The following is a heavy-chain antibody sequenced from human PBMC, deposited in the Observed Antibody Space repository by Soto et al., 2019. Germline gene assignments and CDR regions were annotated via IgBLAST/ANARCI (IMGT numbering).Heavy chain of an antibody. CDR1: GFTFSTYG. J-gene: IGHJ4*02. CDR3: ARGYGNYEEIY. V-gene: IGHV3-33*01. CDR2: IWSDGSKK. Sequence: TGGSLRLSCAASGFTFSTYGMHWVRQAPGKGLEWVAVIWSDGSKKYYADSVKGRFTISRDNSKNTLYLQTNSMRAEDTAMYYCARGYGNYEEIYWGQGTLVTVSS. D-gene: IGHD4-17*01.